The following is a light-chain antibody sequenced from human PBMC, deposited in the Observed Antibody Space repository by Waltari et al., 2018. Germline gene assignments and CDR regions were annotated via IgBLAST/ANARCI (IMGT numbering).Light chain of an antibody. V-gene: IGLV2-14*01. CDR2: EVS. CDR3: SSYASSSIFI. Sequence: QAALTQSPSVSGSPGQSVTISCTGTSSDIGGYNRVSWYQQHPGKAPKLIIYEVSNRPSGVSDRFSGSKSGNTASLIISGLQAEDEADYYCSSYASSSIFIFGDGTRLNVL. CDR1: SSDIGGYNR. J-gene: IGLJ1*01.